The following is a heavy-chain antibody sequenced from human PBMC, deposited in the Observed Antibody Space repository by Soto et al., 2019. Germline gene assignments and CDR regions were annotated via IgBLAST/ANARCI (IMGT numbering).Heavy chain of an antibody. V-gene: IGHV1-69*05. Sequence: GASVKVSCKASGGTFSSYAISWVRQAPGQGLEWMGGIIPIYGTANYAQKFQGRVTMTTDTSTSTAYMELRSLRSDDTAVYYCARGYCSGGSCYGVDYWGQGTLVTVSS. CDR2: IIPIYGTA. D-gene: IGHD2-15*01. CDR1: GGTFSSYA. CDR3: ARGYCSGGSCYGVDY. J-gene: IGHJ4*02.